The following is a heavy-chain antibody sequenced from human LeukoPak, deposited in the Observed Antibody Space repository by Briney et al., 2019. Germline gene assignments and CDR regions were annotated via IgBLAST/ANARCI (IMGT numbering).Heavy chain of an antibody. CDR2: ISSSSSYI. CDR1: GFTFSSYS. CDR3: ARDRYCSSTSCYAGVAFDI. V-gene: IGHV3-21*01. D-gene: IGHD2-2*01. J-gene: IGHJ3*02. Sequence: GGSLRLSCAASGFTFSSYSMNWVRQAPGKGLGWVSSISSSSSYIYYADSVKGRFTISRDNAKNSLYLQMNSLRTEDTAVYYCARDRYCSSTSCYAGVAFDIWGQGTMVTVSS.